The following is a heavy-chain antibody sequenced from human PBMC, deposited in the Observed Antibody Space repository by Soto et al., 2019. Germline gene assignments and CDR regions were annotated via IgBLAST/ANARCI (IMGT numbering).Heavy chain of an antibody. CDR3: VRVTGAERH. Sequence: EVQLVESGGGLTQPGGSLRLSCVVSGFIVSRSHMMWVRQAPGKGLEGVSVIYNHGQINYVDPVKGRFTIARDNSKSTIYLQLNSLKLEDTAVYYCVRVTGAERHWGQGALVTVSS. CDR2: IYNHGQI. D-gene: IGHD7-27*01. V-gene: IGHV3-53*01. J-gene: IGHJ4*02. CDR1: GFIVSRSH.